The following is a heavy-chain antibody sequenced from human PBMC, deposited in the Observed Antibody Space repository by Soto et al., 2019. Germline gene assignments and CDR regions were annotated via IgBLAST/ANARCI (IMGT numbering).Heavy chain of an antibody. V-gene: IGHV3-49*03. Sequence: PGGSLRLSCTASGFTFGDYAMSWFRQAPGKGLEWVGFIRSKAYGGTTEYAASVKGRFTISRDDSKSIAYLQMNSLKTEDTAVYYCTRGVDTAMVPYYFDYWGQGTLVTVSS. D-gene: IGHD5-18*01. CDR1: GFTFGDYA. CDR2: IRSKAYGGTT. CDR3: TRGVDTAMVPYYFDY. J-gene: IGHJ4*02.